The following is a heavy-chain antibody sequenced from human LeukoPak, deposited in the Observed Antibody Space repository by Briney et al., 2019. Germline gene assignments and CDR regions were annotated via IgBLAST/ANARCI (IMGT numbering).Heavy chain of an antibody. V-gene: IGHV1-69*13. J-gene: IGHJ5*02. CDR2: MIPIFGTA. D-gene: IGHD2-2*01. CDR1: GGTFSSYA. CDR3: ARALCSSTSCYEGFDP. Sequence: ASVRVSCKASGGTFSSYAISWVRQAPGQGHEGMGVMIPIFGTANYAQKFQGRVTITADEYTSTAYMELRSLRSEDTAVYYCARALCSSTSCYEGFDPWGQGTLVTVSS.